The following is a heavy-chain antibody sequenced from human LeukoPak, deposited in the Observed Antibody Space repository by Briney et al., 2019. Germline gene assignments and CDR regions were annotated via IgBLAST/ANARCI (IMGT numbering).Heavy chain of an antibody. D-gene: IGHD5-12*01. CDR1: GFTFSSYW. CDR3: ARRVGYDGANFDY. Sequence: GGSLRLSCAASGFTFSSYWMHWVRQAPGKGLEWVSCISSSSTYIYYADSVKGRFTISRDNAKNSLYLQMNSLRAEDTAVYYCARRVGYDGANFDYWGQGTLVTVSS. V-gene: IGHV3-21*01. J-gene: IGHJ4*02. CDR2: ISSSSTYI.